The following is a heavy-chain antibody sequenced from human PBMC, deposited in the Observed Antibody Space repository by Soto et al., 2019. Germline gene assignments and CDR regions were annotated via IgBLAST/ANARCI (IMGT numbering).Heavy chain of an antibody. CDR2: ISGGGGGT. J-gene: IGHJ4*02. Sequence: GGSLSLSCAASGFTFNSYAMNWVRQAPGKGQEWVSSISGGGGGTYYADSVKGRLTISRDNAKNTLYLQMNSLRAEDTALYYCAKGSYYDILTAYHAFDYWGPGTLVTVSS. CDR3: AKGSYYDILTAYHAFDY. D-gene: IGHD3-9*01. V-gene: IGHV3-23*01. CDR1: GFTFNSYA.